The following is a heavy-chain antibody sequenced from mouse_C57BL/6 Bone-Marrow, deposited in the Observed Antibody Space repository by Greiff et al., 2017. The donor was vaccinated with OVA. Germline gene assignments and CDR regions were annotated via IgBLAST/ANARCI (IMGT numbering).Heavy chain of an antibody. CDR3: ARGGTTVEGGYWYFDV. D-gene: IGHD1-1*01. CDR2: INPNNGGT. CDR1: GYTFTDYY. Sequence: VQLKQSGPELVKPGASVKISCKASGYTFTDYYMNWVKQSHGKSLEWIGDINPNNGGTSYNQKFKGKATLTVDKSSSTAYMELRSLTSEDSAVYYCARGGTTVEGGYWYFDVWGTGTTVTVSS. J-gene: IGHJ1*03. V-gene: IGHV1-26*01.